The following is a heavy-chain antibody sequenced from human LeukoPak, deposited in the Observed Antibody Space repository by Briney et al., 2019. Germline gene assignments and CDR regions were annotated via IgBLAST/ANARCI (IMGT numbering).Heavy chain of an antibody. CDR3: ARAWGSYYDSSGYSRNWYFDL. D-gene: IGHD3-22*01. CDR2: INHSGST. J-gene: IGHJ2*01. Sequence: SETLSLTCAVYGGSFSGYYWSWIRQPPGKGLEWIGEINHSGSTNYNPSLKSRVTTSVDTSKNQFSLKLSSVTAADTAVYYCARAWGSYYDSSGYSRNWYFDLWGRGTLVTVSS. V-gene: IGHV4-34*01. CDR1: GGSFSGYY.